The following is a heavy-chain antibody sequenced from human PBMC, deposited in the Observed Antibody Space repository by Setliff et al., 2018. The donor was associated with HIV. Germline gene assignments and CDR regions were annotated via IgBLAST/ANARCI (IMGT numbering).Heavy chain of an antibody. CDR3: SRDGQWLVRAFDI. J-gene: IGHJ3*02. CDR2: ISSSSGYI. CDR1: GFTFSSYT. Sequence: GESLRLSCSASGFTFSSYTMNWVRQAPGKGLEWVSSISSSSGYINYADSVQGRFTISRDNAKNSLFLQMNSLRAEDTAVYYCSRDGQWLVRAFDIWGQGTMVTV. V-gene: IGHV3-21*01. D-gene: IGHD6-19*01.